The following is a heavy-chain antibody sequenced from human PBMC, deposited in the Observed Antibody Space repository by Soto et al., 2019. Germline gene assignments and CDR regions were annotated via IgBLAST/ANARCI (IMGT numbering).Heavy chain of an antibody. J-gene: IGHJ4*02. CDR3: AKDVDSGYSYSPHSGD. V-gene: IGHV3-30*18. D-gene: IGHD5-18*01. CDR1: GFTFSTYG. CDR2: ISYDGNNK. Sequence: GGSLILSCAASGFTFSTYGMHWVRRAPGKGLEWVAVISYDGNNKYYADSVKGRFTISRDNSKNTLYLQMNSLRAEDTAVYYCAKDVDSGYSYSPHSGDWGQGTLVTVSS.